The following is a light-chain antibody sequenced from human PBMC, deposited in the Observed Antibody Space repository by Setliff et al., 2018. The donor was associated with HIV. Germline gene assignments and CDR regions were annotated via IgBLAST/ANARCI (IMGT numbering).Light chain of an antibody. V-gene: IGLV2-14*01. CDR3: SSYAITNTLP. Sequence: QSVLTQPASVSGSPGQSITISCTGTSSDVGGYSYVSWYQQHPGKAPKLIIYEVRNRPSGVSNHFSGSKSGNTASLTISGLQAEDEGDYYCSSYAITNTLPFGTGTKVTVL. J-gene: IGLJ1*01. CDR1: SSDVGGYSY. CDR2: EVR.